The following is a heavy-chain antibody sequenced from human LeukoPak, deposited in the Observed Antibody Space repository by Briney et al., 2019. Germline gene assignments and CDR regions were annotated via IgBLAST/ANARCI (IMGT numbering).Heavy chain of an antibody. J-gene: IGHJ4*02. CDR1: GFTFDDYA. Sequence: GGSLRLSCAASGFTFDDYAMHWVRQAPGKGLEWVSGISWDSGRIAYADSVKGRFTISRDSAKNSLYLQMNSLRAEDMALYYCAKGSCGSTSCYIGSAYWGQGTLVTVSS. D-gene: IGHD2-2*02. V-gene: IGHV3-9*03. CDR2: ISWDSGRI. CDR3: AKGSCGSTSCYIGSAY.